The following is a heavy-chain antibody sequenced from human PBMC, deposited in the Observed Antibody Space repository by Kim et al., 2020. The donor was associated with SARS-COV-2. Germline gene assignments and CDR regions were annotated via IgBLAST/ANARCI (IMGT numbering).Heavy chain of an antibody. V-gene: IGHV3-7*03. CDR1: GFTFSSYW. J-gene: IGHJ5*02. D-gene: IGHD2-2*01. Sequence: GGSLRLSCAASGFTFSSYWMSWVRQAPGKGLEWVANIKEDGSERYYVGSVEGRFTISRDNAKNSLYLQMNSLRAEDTAVYYCARDARYCTSTSCPTESWFDPWSRGTLVTVSS. CDR3: ARDARYCTSTSCPTESWFDP. CDR2: IKEDGSER.